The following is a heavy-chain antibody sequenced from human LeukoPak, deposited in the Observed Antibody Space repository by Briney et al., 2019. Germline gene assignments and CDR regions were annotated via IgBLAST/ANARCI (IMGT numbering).Heavy chain of an antibody. D-gene: IGHD1-26*01. CDR3: ARVASGSYGMDV. V-gene: IGHV3-33*08. Sequence: GGSLRLSCAASGFTFRNYVIHWVRQAPGKGLEWVAVIWYDGSNKYYADSVKGRFTISRDNSKNTLYMQMNSLRAEDTAVYYCARVASGSYGMDVWGQGTTVTVSS. CDR2: IWYDGSNK. CDR1: GFTFRNYV. J-gene: IGHJ6*02.